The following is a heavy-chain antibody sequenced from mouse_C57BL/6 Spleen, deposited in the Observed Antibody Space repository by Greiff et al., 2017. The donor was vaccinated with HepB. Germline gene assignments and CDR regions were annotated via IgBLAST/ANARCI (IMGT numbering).Heavy chain of an antibody. V-gene: IGHV6-3*01. CDR2: IRLKSDNYAT. CDR1: GFTFSNYW. CDR3: TGGGGNPYYYAMDY. Sequence: EVQLQESGGGLVQPGGSMKLSCVASGFTFSNYWMNWVRQSPEKGLEWVAQIRLKSDNYATHYAESVKGRFTISRDDSKSSVYLQMNNLRAEDTGIYYCTGGGGNPYYYAMDYWGQGTSVTVSS. D-gene: IGHD1-1*02. J-gene: IGHJ4*01.